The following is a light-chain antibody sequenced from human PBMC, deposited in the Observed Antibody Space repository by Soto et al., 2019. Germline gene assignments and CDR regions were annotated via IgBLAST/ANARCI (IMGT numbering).Light chain of an antibody. J-gene: IGKJ3*01. V-gene: IGKV1-39*01. CDR1: QSISSY. CDR2: AAS. Sequence: DIQMTQSPSSLSASVGDRVTITCRASQSISSYLNWYQQKPGKAPKLLIYAASSLQSGVTSRFSGSGSGTDFTLTISSLQPEDFATYSCQQSYSTLFTFGPGTKVDIK. CDR3: QQSYSTLFT.